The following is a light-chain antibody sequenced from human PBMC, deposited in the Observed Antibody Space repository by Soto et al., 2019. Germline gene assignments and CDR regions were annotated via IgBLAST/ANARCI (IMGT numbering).Light chain of an antibody. CDR2: SNN. V-gene: IGLV1-47*02. Sequence: QSVLTQPPSASGTPGQRVSISCSGYSSSIGTNFVYWYQQLPGTAPKVLIHSNNQRPSGVPDRFSGSKSGTSASLAISGLRSEDVADYYCAARDHNLSTYVFGTGTKDTV. CDR3: AARDHNLSTYV. CDR1: SSSIGTNF. J-gene: IGLJ1*01.